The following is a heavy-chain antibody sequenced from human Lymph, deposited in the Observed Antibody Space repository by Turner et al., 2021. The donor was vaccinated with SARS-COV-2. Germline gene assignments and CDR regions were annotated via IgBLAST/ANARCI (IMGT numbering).Heavy chain of an antibody. CDR3: ARDLDTAGGMDV. CDR1: RLTVSSND. Sequence: EVQLVESGGGLVQPGGSLRLSCAASRLTVSSNDMSWVRQAPGKGLEWVSVSYSGGTTYYADSVKGRFTISRHNSKNTLYLQMNSLRAEDTAVYYCARDLDTAGGMDVWGQGTTVTVSS. CDR2: SYSGGTT. D-gene: IGHD5-18*01. J-gene: IGHJ6*02. V-gene: IGHV3-53*04.